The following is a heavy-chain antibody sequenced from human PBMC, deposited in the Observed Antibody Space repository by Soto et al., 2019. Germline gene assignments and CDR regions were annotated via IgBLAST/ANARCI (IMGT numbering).Heavy chain of an antibody. CDR2: IIPIFGTA. CDR1: GGTFSSYA. J-gene: IGHJ5*02. CDR3: ARRGLGLISYAGGSSTRCYTRPGRYNWFDP. D-gene: IGHD2-2*02. Sequence: QVQLVQSGAEVKKPGSSVKVSCKASGGTFSSYAISWVRQAPGQGLEWRGGIIPIFGTANYAQKFPGRVTSTADKSTSAAYMVLSSLRSEDTAVYYCARRGLGLISYAGGSSTRCYTRPGRYNWFDPCGQRNLFTVSS. V-gene: IGHV1-69*06.